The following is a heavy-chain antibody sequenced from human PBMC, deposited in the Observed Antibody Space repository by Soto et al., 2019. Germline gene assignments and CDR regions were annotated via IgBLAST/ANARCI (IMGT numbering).Heavy chain of an antibody. V-gene: IGHV3-21*01. J-gene: IGHJ5*02. D-gene: IGHD6-13*01. CDR3: TRDASRDSSARGWFDP. Sequence: GGSLRLSCAASGFTFRSFTMNWVRQAPGKGLEWVPTISSNSAYIYYTDALRGRFTISRDNAKNSLHLQMNSLRAEDTAVYYCTRDASRDSSARGWFDPWGPGTLVTVSS. CDR1: GFTFRSFT. CDR2: ISSNSAYI.